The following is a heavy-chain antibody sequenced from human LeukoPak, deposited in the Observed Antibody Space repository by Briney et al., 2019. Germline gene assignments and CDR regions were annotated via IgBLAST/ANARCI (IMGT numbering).Heavy chain of an antibody. CDR1: SGSISSSNYY. CDR3: ARDGCGGSCFHYYYYYMDV. V-gene: IGHV4-61*02. Sequence: SETLSLTCTVPSGSISSSNYYWSWIRQPAGGGLEWIGRISTIGITNYNPSLISRVTISIDTSKNQFSLKLSSATAADTAVYYCARDGCGGSCFHYYYYYMDVWGKGTTVTISS. D-gene: IGHD2-15*01. CDR2: ISTIGIT. J-gene: IGHJ6*03.